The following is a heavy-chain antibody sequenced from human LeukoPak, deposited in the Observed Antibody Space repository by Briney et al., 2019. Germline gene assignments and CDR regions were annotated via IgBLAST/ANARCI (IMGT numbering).Heavy chain of an antibody. Sequence: ASVKVSCKASGYTFTGYYMHWVRQAPGQGLEWMGWINPNSGGTDYAQKFQGRVTMTRDTSISTVYMELSRLRSDDTAVYYCARDHHVLRFLEVAGLDPWGQGTLVTVSS. D-gene: IGHD3-3*01. J-gene: IGHJ5*02. CDR1: GYTFTGYY. CDR3: ARDHHVLRFLEVAGLDP. V-gene: IGHV1-2*02. CDR2: INPNSGGT.